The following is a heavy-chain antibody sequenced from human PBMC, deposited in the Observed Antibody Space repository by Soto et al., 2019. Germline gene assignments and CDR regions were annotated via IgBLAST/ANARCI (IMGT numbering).Heavy chain of an antibody. Sequence: QVQLVQSGAEVKKPGSSVKVSCKASGGTFSSYAISWVRQAPGQGLEWMGGIIPIFGTANYAQKFQGRVTITADESTSTAYMELSSLRSEDTAVYYCAREGVATIIGDYYYYGMDVWGQGPTVTVSS. CDR2: IIPIFGTA. CDR1: GGTFSSYA. CDR3: AREGVATIIGDYYYYGMDV. V-gene: IGHV1-69*01. J-gene: IGHJ6*02. D-gene: IGHD5-12*01.